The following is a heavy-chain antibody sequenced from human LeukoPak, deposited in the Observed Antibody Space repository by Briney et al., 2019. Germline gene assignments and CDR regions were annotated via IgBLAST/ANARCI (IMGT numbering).Heavy chain of an antibody. CDR3: ARDDNYYYYGMDV. V-gene: IGHV6-1*01. Sequence: QTLSLTCALPGDTFSSNSAAWNWIRQPPSRGLESLGRTYYRSKWYNDYAVSVKSRITINPDTSKNQFSLQLNSVTPEDTAVYYCARDDNYYYYGMDVWGQGTTVTVSS. J-gene: IGHJ6*02. CDR1: GDTFSSNSAA. CDR2: TYYRSKWYN.